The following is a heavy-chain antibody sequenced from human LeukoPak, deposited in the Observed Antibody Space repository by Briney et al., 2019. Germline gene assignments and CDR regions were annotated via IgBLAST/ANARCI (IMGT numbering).Heavy chain of an antibody. Sequence: GRFLRLSCAASGFTFDDYAMHWVRQAPGKGLEWVSGISWNSGSIGYADSVKGRFTISRDNAKNSLYLQMNSLRAEDTALYYCAKEAGTGAYYYYGMDVWGQGTTVTVSS. J-gene: IGHJ6*02. CDR1: GFTFDDYA. CDR2: ISWNSGSI. V-gene: IGHV3-9*01. CDR3: AKEAGTGAYYYYGMDV. D-gene: IGHD6-19*01.